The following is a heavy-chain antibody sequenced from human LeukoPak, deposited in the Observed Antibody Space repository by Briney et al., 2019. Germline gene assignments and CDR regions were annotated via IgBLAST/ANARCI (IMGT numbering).Heavy chain of an antibody. J-gene: IGHJ6*03. CDR1: GYTFTSYG. V-gene: IGHV1-18*01. Sequence: ASVKVSCKASGYTFTSYGISWVRQAPGQGPEWMGWISAYNGNTNYAQKLQGRVTMTTDTSTSTAYMELRSLRSDDTAVYYCARDYYYDSSGYYYYYYMDVWGKGTTVTVSS. CDR3: ARDYYYDSSGYYYYYYMDV. D-gene: IGHD3-22*01. CDR2: ISAYNGNT.